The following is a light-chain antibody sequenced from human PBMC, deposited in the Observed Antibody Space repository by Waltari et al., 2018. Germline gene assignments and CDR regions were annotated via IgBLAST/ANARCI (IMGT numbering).Light chain of an antibody. CDR1: QSISSS. CDR2: GAS. CDR3: QQYSNWPPT. V-gene: IGKV3-15*01. J-gene: IGKJ1*01. Sequence: EIVMTQSPATLSVSPGERATLSCRASQSISSSLAWYQQKPGQAPRLLLYGASTRATGIPARISGSGSGTELTLTISSLQSEDSAVYFCQQYSNWPPTFGQGTKVEIK.